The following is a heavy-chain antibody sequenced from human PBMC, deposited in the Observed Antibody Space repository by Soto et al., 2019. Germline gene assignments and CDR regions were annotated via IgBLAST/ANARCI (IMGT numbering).Heavy chain of an antibody. Sequence: QVQLVQSGAEVKKPGASVKVSCKASGYTFTSYGISWVRQAPGQGLEWMGWISAYNGNTNYAQKLQGRVTMTTDTSTSTAYMELSSLRSDDTAVYYCARDGSIAARSGPPHNYYYYGMDVWGQGTTVTVSS. CDR2: ISAYNGNT. D-gene: IGHD6-6*01. J-gene: IGHJ6*02. CDR3: ARDGSIAARSGPPHNYYYYGMDV. CDR1: GYTFTSYG. V-gene: IGHV1-18*01.